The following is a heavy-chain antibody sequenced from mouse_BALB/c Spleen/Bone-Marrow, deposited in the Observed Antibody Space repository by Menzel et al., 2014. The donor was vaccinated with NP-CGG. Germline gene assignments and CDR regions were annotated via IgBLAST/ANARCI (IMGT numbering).Heavy chain of an antibody. J-gene: IGHJ3*01. CDR2: INSNCGFT. Sequence: EVKLMESGGGLVQPGGSLKLSCAASGFTFSSFGMSWVRQTPDKRLELVANINSNCGFTYYADSVKGRFTISRDNAMNTLYLQMRSLKSEDTAIYYCSRGVDYSSWFAYWGQGTLVTVSA. CDR3: SRGVDYSSWFAY. V-gene: IGHV5-6-3*01. CDR1: GFTFSSFG. D-gene: IGHD2-4*01.